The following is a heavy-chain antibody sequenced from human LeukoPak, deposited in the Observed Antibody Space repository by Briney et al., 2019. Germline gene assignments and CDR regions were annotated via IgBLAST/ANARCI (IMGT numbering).Heavy chain of an antibody. CDR1: GYTFTSYA. D-gene: IGHD6-13*01. J-gene: IGHJ4*02. Sequence: GASVKVSCKASGYTFTSYAMHWVRQAPGQRLEWMGWINAGNGNTKYSQKIQGRVTITRDTSASTAYVELSSLRSEDTAVYYCARNNAAAALAYYFDYWGQGTLVTVSS. CDR2: INAGNGNT. V-gene: IGHV1-3*01. CDR3: ARNNAAAALAYYFDY.